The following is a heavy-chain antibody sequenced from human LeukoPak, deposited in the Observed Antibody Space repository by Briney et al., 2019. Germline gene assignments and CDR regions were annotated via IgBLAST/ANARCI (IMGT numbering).Heavy chain of an antibody. V-gene: IGHV5-51*01. Sequence: GESLKISCRGSGYIFTSYWIAWVRQMPGKGLEWMGIIYPGDFDTTYSPSFQGQVTISVDKSITTAYLQWSSLKASDTAMYFCARQSDAGGSYPGYRGQGTLVTVSS. CDR3: ARQSDAGGSYPGY. CDR2: IYPGDFDT. J-gene: IGHJ4*02. CDR1: GYIFTSYW. D-gene: IGHD3-16*01.